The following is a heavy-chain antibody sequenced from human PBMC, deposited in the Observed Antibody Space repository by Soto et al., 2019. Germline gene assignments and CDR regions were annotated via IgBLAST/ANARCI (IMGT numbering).Heavy chain of an antibody. CDR1: GDSIRSYY. V-gene: IGHV4-59*01. CDR3: ARGVATIGP. D-gene: IGHD5-12*01. CDR2: IYYSGST. J-gene: IGHJ5*02. Sequence: QVQLQESGPRLVKPSETLSLTCTVSGDSIRSYYWSWIRQPPGKGLEWIGYIYYSGSTNYNHSLKSRVSRSVDTPKNQFSLKLTSVTAADTAVYYCARGVATIGPWGQGTLVSVSS.